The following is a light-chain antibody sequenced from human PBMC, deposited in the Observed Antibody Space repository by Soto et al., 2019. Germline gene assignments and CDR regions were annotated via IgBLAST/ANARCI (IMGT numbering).Light chain of an antibody. J-gene: IGKJ1*01. V-gene: IGKV3-15*01. CDR2: TAS. Sequence: EIVMTQSPATLSVSPGERATLSCRASQNVRSNLAWYQQKPGQPPRLLIYTASTRATGIPARFSGSGSGTEFTLTITSLQSDDCAVYYCLKYNNWVPTFGLGTKVEIK. CDR3: LKYNNWVPT. CDR1: QNVRSN.